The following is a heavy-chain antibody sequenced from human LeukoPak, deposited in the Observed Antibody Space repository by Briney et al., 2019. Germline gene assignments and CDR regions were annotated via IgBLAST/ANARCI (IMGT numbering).Heavy chain of an antibody. CDR2: IIPIFGTA. J-gene: IGHJ5*02. CDR1: GGTFSSYA. V-gene: IGHV1-69*05. D-gene: IGHD6-13*01. Sequence: SSVKVSCKASGGTFSSYAISWVRQAPGQGLEWMGRIIPIFGTATYAQKFQGRVTITTDESTSTAYMELSSLRSEDTAVYYCARDTLGSSSWYVGGFDPWGQGTLVTVSS. CDR3: ARDTLGSSSWYVGGFDP.